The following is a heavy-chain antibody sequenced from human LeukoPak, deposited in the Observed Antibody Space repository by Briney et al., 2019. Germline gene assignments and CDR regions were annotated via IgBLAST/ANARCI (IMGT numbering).Heavy chain of an antibody. J-gene: IGHJ4*02. CDR2: IIPIFGTA. Sequence: SVKVSCKASGGTLSSYAISWVRQAPGQGLEWMGGIIPIFGTANYAQKLQGRVTMTTDTSTSTAYMELRSLRSDDTAVYYCARDYGDYDYYFDYWGQGTLVTVSS. V-gene: IGHV1-69*05. D-gene: IGHD4-17*01. CDR1: GGTLSSYA. CDR3: ARDYGDYDYYFDY.